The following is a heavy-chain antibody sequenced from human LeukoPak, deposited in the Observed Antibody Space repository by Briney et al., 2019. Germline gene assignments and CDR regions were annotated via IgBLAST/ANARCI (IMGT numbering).Heavy chain of an antibody. V-gene: IGHV4-39*07. J-gene: IGHJ5*02. CDR1: GGSISSSNYY. Sequence: SETLSLTCTVSGGSISSSNYYWGWIRQPPGKGLEWIGSIYYSGSTYQNPSLKSRVTISVDTSKKRFSLRLTAVTAADTAVYFCARGGYYGSGNDFRFDPWGQGTLVTVSS. D-gene: IGHD3-10*01. CDR3: ARGGYYGSGNDFRFDP. CDR2: IYYSGST.